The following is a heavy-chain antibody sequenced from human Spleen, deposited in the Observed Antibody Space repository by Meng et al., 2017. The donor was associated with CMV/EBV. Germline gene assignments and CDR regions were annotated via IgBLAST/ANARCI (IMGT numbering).Heavy chain of an antibody. V-gene: IGHV3-23*01. CDR2: ITDSGGDT. D-gene: IGHD6-13*01. J-gene: IGHJ4*02. CDR1: GFTFSDYA. CDR3: ARRKGVGAAAGSFDY. Sequence: GESLKISCVASGFTFSDYAMSWVRQAPGRGLEWVSAITDSGGDTYHADSVQGRLTISRDNSKNTLFLQMNSLRAEDTAVYYCARRKGVGAAAGSFDYWGQGTLVTVSS.